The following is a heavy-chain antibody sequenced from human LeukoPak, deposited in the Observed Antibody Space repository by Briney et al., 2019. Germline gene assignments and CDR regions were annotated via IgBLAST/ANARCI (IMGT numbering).Heavy chain of an antibody. V-gene: IGHV3-7*01. CDR1: GFTFSSYW. J-gene: IGHJ4*02. D-gene: IGHD2-2*01. CDR2: IKQDGSEK. Sequence: PGGSLRLSCAASGFTFSSYWMSWVRQAPGKGLEWVANIKQDGSEKYYVDSVKGRFTISRDNAKNSLYLQMNSLRAEDTAVYYCARDLRCSSTSCYWRTRYYFDYWGQGTLATVSS. CDR3: ARDLRCSSTSCYWRTRYYFDY.